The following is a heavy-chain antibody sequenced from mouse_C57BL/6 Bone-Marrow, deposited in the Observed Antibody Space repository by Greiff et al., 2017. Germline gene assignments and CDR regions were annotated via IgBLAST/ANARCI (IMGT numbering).Heavy chain of an antibody. Sequence: VQLQQPGAELVRPGASVKLSCKASGYTFTSDWMHWVKQRPGQGLEWIGEIDPSDSYTNYNQKFKGKSTLTVDKSSSTAYMQLISLTSEDSAVYYCARARCVCSLFAYWGQGTLVTVSA. CDR1: GYTFTSDW. CDR2: IDPSDSYT. V-gene: IGHV1-69*01. J-gene: IGHJ3*01. CDR3: ARARCVCSLFAY. D-gene: IGHD6-1*01.